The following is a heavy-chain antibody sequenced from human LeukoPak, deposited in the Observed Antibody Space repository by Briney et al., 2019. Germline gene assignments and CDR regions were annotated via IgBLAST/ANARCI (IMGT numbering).Heavy chain of an antibody. CDR1: GFTFSNHV. CDR2: ISGSGGST. CDR3: AKTVSSHNVFDI. D-gene: IGHD4-17*01. V-gene: IGHV3-23*01. J-gene: IGHJ3*02. Sequence: GGSLRLSCGASGFTFSNHVMNWVRQTPGKGLEWVSAISGSGGSTYYADSVKDRFTISRDNSKNTLYLQMSSLRAEDTAVYYCAKTVSSHNVFDIRGQGTVVTVSS.